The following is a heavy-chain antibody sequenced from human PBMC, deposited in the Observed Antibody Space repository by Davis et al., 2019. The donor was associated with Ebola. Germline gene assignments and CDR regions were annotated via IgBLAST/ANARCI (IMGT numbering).Heavy chain of an antibody. J-gene: IGHJ6*02. D-gene: IGHD2-8*01. CDR1: GFIFSNAW. CDR2: IKSKTDGGAT. Sequence: PGGSLRLSCAASGFIFSNAWMNWVRQAPGKGLEWVGRIKSKTDGGATDYAAPVEGRFTISRDDSKNTLYLQMNSLKTEDTAVYYCATYAIMGYYGMDVWGQGTTVTVSS. CDR3: ATYAIMGYYGMDV. V-gene: IGHV3-15*01.